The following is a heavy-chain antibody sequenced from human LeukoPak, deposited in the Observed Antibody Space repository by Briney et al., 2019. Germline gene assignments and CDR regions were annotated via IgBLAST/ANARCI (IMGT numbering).Heavy chain of an antibody. CDR1: GGSISSYY. CDR2: IYYSGST. Sequence: SETLSLTCAVSGGSISSYYWSWIRQPPGKGLEWIGYIYYSGSTNYNPSLKSRVTISVDTSKNQFSLKLSSVTAADTAVYYCARHSDFWSGYYMDYWGQGTLVTVSS. V-gene: IGHV4-59*08. CDR3: ARHSDFWSGYYMDY. J-gene: IGHJ4*02. D-gene: IGHD3-3*01.